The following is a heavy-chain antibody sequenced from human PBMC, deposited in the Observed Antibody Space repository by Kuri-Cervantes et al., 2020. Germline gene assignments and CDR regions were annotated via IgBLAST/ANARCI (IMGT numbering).Heavy chain of an antibody. D-gene: IGHD3-10*01. V-gene: IGHV3-30-3*01. J-gene: IGHJ4*02. CDR1: GFTFSSYA. CDR3: ASISHHSGYYYGSGSVNPAFDY. CDR2: ISYDGSNK. Sequence: GGSLRFSCAASGFTFSSYAMHWVRQAPGKGLEWVAVISYDGSNKYYADSVKGRFTISRDNSKNTLYLQMNSLRAEDTAVYYCASISHHSGYYYGSGSVNPAFDYWGQGTLVTVSS.